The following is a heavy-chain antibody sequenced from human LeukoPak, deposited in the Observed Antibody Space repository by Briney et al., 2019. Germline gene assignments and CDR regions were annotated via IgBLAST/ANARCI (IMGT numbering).Heavy chain of an antibody. D-gene: IGHD3-3*01. V-gene: IGHV1-8*01. Sequence: ASVKVSCKASGYTFTSYDINWVRQATGQGLEWMGWMNPNSGNTGYAQKFQGRVTMTRNTSISTAYMELSSLRSEDTAVYYCARARVRFLGWLFSPYYFDYWGQGTLVTVSS. J-gene: IGHJ4*02. CDR2: MNPNSGNT. CDR3: ARARVRFLGWLFSPYYFDY. CDR1: GYTFTSYD.